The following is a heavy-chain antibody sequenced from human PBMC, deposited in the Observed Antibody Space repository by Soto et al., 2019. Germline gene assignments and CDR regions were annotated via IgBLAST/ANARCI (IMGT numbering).Heavy chain of an antibody. V-gene: IGHV5-51*01. D-gene: IGHD3-22*01. Sequence: PGESLKISCKGSGYSFTSYWIGWVRQMPGKGLEWMGIIYPGDSDTRYSPSFQGQVTISADKSISTAYLQWSSLKASDTAMYYCARFVLRYDSSGYYWDYYGMDVWGQGTTVTVSS. CDR1: GYSFTSYW. CDR3: ARFVLRYDSSGYYWDYYGMDV. J-gene: IGHJ6*02. CDR2: IYPGDSDT.